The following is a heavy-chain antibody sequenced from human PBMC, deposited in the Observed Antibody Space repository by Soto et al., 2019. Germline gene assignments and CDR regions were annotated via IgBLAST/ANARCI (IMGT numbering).Heavy chain of an antibody. CDR3: AKVGWETMTTVTKGYFLH. CDR1: GFTFSSYA. V-gene: IGHV3-23*01. CDR2: ISGSGDST. J-gene: IGHJ1*01. D-gene: IGHD4-17*01. Sequence: EVQLLESGGGLVQTGGSLRLSCAASGFTFSSYAMSWVRQAPGKGLEWVSTISGSGDSTYYADSVKGRFTISGDNSKNSLYLQMNSLRAEDTAVYYCAKVGWETMTTVTKGYFLHWGQGTLVTVSS.